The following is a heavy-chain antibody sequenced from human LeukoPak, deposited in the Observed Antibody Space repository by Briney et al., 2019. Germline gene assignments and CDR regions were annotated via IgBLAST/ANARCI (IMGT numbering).Heavy chain of an antibody. CDR1: GFTFSNAH. CDR3: ITPLPYSAQ. CDR2: IKPKTDGETT. Sequence: GGSLRLSCAASGFTFSNAHMNWVRQAPGKGLEWVGRIKPKTDGETTEYAAPVKGRFSISRDDSKNMLYLQMNSLKTEDTAVYYCITPLPYSAQGGQGTLVTVSS. V-gene: IGHV3-15*07. D-gene: IGHD2-21*01. J-gene: IGHJ4*02.